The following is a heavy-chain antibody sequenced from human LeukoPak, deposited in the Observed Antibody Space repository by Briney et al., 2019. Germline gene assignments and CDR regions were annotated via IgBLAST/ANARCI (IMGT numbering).Heavy chain of an antibody. Sequence: GGTLRLSCAASGFTFSNYGMNWVRQAPGKGLEWVANIKQDGSEKYYVDSVKGRFTISRDNAKNSLYLQMNSLRAEDTAVYYCARDTPLGELPGVSDYWGQGTLVTVSS. V-gene: IGHV3-7*01. D-gene: IGHD1-26*01. J-gene: IGHJ4*02. CDR1: GFTFSNYG. CDR2: IKQDGSEK. CDR3: ARDTPLGELPGVSDY.